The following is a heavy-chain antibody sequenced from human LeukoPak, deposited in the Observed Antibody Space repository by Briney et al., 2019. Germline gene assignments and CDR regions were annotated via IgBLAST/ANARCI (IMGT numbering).Heavy chain of an antibody. CDR3: AGRGEKFFSD. Sequence: ASVKVSCKAFGYRLIDYHMHWVRQAPGQGLEWMGKIDPKVDNTNYAQKFQDRVIMTRDTSTNTVFLELSNLRSEGTAVYYCAGRGEKFFSDWGQGTLVTVSS. V-gene: IGHV1-46*01. CDR1: GYRLIDYH. CDR2: IDPKVDNT. J-gene: IGHJ4*02. D-gene: IGHD3-16*01.